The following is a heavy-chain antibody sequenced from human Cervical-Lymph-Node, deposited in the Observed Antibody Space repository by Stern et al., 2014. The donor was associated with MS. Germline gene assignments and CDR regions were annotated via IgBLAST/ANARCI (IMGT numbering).Heavy chain of an antibody. Sequence: VPLVESGGGVVQPGRSLRLACATSGFTFSYYGMAWVRQAPGKGPGWGGLLWYEENKTYYTDSVKGRFTISRDTSKNTLYLQMDNLRAEDTAVYYCARDSRDYLNYYGLDVWGQGTTVTVS. CDR1: GFTFSYYG. CDR2: LWYEENKT. D-gene: IGHD4-17*01. J-gene: IGHJ6*02. V-gene: IGHV3-33*01. CDR3: ARDSRDYLNYYGLDV.